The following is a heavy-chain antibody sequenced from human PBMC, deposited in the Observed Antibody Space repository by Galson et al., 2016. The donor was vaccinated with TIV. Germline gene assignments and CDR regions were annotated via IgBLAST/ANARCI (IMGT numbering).Heavy chain of an antibody. Sequence: SVKVSCKVSGNSLNELVIHWVRQAPGKGLEWMGGFDPEVSKTVYAQMLQGRVTMAADTSRNTAYMELGSLRFEDTAVYYCATVAWFPGLSLDNCGQGTLVTVSS. D-gene: IGHD2/OR15-2a*01. CDR2: FDPEVSKT. J-gene: IGHJ4*02. CDR1: GNSLNELV. CDR3: ATVAWFPGLSLDN. V-gene: IGHV1-24*01.